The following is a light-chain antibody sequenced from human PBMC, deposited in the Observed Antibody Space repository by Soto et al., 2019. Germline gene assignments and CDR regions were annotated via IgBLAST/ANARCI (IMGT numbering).Light chain of an antibody. J-gene: IGLJ1*01. CDR2: DVS. V-gene: IGLV2-14*01. CDR1: SSDVGAYNY. CDR3: ISYTSDHTGV. Sequence: QSALTQPASVSGSPGQSITISCTGTSSDVGAYNYVSWYQQHPGKVPKLMIYDVSNRPSGVSNRFSGSKSGNTASLTISGLQAEDEADYYCISYTSDHTGVFGTGTKVTVL.